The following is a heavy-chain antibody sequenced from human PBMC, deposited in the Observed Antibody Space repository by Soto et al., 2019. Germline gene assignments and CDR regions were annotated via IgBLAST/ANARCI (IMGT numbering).Heavy chain of an antibody. V-gene: IGHV1-69*08. CDR1: GGTFSRYS. D-gene: IGHD2-2*01. CDR2: IIPIFGIA. J-gene: IGHJ6*02. Sequence: QVQLVQSGAEVKKPGSSVKVSCKASGGTFSRYSITWVRQAPGHGLEWIGRIIPIFGIASYAQKFQGRVTITAEESKSTAYMELGSLRSDDTAVYSCAREDRDRETGLVPAAIDGMDVWGQGTTVTVSS. CDR3: AREDRDRETGLVPAAIDGMDV.